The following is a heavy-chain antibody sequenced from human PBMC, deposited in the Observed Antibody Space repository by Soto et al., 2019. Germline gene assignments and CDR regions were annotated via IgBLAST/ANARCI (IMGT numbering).Heavy chain of an antibody. CDR3: ARILLWFGELPYNWFDP. D-gene: IGHD3-10*01. Sequence: SETLSLTCAVSGGSISSSNLWSWVRQPPGKGLEWIGEIYHSGSTNYNPSLKSRVTISVDKSKNQFSLKLSSVTAADTAVYYCARILLWFGELPYNWFDPWGQGTLVTVSS. CDR1: GGSISSSNL. CDR2: IYHSGST. V-gene: IGHV4-4*02. J-gene: IGHJ5*02.